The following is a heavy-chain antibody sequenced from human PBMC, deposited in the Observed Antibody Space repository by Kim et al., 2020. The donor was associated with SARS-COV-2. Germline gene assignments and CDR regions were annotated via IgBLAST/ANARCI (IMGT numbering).Heavy chain of an antibody. D-gene: IGHD3-10*01. J-gene: IGHJ4*02. V-gene: IGHV3-23*01. Sequence: KGRFTISRDNSKNTLYLQMNSLRAEDTAVYYCAKDDVPYYYGSGSYSFDYWGQGTLVTVSS. CDR3: AKDDVPYYYGSGSYSFDY.